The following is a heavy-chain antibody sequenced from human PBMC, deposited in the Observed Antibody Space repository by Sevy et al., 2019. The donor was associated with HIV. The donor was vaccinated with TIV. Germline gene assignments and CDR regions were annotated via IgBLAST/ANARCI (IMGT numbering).Heavy chain of an antibody. J-gene: IGHJ4*02. CDR2: ICWDDEK. CDR3: ARFLKGDYTNYFDS. D-gene: IGHD4-4*01. Sequence: SGPTLVNPAQTLTLTCSFSGFSLNTSGVGVGWIRLPPGKALEWLALICWDDEKRYSPPLKNRLTITKDTSKNQVVLTMTNMDPVDTATYYCARFLKGDYTNYFDSWDQGSLVTVSS. CDR1: GFSLNTSGVG. V-gene: IGHV2-5*02.